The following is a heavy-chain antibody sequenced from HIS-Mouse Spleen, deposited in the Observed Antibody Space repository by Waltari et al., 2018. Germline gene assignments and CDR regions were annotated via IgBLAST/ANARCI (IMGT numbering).Heavy chain of an antibody. J-gene: IGHJ2*01. V-gene: IGHV4-39*07. CDR1: GGPIRTRSYY. D-gene: IGHD6-13*01. CDR3: AREIPYSSSWYDWYFDL. Sequence: QLQLQESGPGLVKPSETLSLTCTVSGGPIRTRSYYLGRIRQPPGKGLEWIGSIYYSGSTYYNPSLKSRVTISVDTSKNQFSLKLSSVTAADTAVYYCAREIPYSSSWYDWYFDLWGRGTLVTVSS. CDR2: IYYSGST.